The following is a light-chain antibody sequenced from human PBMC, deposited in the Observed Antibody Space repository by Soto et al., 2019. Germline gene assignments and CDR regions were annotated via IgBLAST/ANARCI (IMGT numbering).Light chain of an antibody. Sequence: EIVMTQSPATLSESPGERVTLSCRASQSVSTNVAWYQQKPGQAPRLLIYDASNRATGIPARFSGSGSGTDFTLTISSLEPEDFAVYYCQQRSNWPPITFGQGTRLEIK. CDR2: DAS. J-gene: IGKJ5*01. CDR3: QQRSNWPPIT. V-gene: IGKV3-11*01. CDR1: QSVSTN.